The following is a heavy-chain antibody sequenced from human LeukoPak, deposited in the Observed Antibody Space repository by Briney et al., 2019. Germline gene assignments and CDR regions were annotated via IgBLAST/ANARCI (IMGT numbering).Heavy chain of an antibody. CDR1: GYSFTSYW. CDR2: IYPGDSDT. D-gene: IGHD3-10*01. J-gene: IGHJ3*02. CDR3: ARQSYGSGSPPHTFDI. Sequence: GESLKISCKGSGYSFTSYWIGWVRQMPGKGLEWMGIIYPGDSDTRYSPSFQGQVTILADKSISAAYLQWCSLKASDTAMYYCARQSYGSGSPPHTFDIWGQGTMVTVSS. V-gene: IGHV5-51*01.